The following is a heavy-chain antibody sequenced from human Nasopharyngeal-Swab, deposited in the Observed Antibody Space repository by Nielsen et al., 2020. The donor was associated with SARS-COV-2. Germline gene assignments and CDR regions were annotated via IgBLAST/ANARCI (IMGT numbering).Heavy chain of an antibody. CDR3: ARERGIFGVVIV. CDR2: IKQDGSEK. J-gene: IGHJ6*02. D-gene: IGHD3-3*01. Sequence: WIRQPPGKGLEWVANIKQDGSEKYYVDSVKGRFTISRDNAKNSLYLQMNSLRAEDTAVYYCARERGIFGVVIVWGQGTTVTVSS. V-gene: IGHV3-7*03.